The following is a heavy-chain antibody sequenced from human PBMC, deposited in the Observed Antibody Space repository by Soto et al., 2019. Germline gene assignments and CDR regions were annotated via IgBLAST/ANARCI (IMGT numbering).Heavy chain of an antibody. CDR2: INSDGSST. J-gene: IGHJ6*02. CDR3: ARVQWEPYYYYGMDV. D-gene: IGHD1-26*01. CDR1: GFTFSSYW. Sequence: PGESLRLSCAASGFTFSSYWMHWVRQAPGKGLVWVSRINSDGSSTSYADSVKGRFTISRDNAKNTLYLQMNSLRAEDTAVYYCARVQWEPYYYYGMDVWGQGTTVTVSS. V-gene: IGHV3-74*01.